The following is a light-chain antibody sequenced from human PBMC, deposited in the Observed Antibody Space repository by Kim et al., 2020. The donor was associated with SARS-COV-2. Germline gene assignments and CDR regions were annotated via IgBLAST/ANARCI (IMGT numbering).Light chain of an antibody. Sequence: QSALTQPASVSGSPGQSITISCTGTSSDIGAYNFVSWCQQHPGKAPKLMIFDVSKRPSGVSSRFSGSKSANTASLTISGLQAEDEADYYCSSYTSSNAWVFGGGTKVTVL. J-gene: IGLJ3*02. CDR2: DVS. CDR1: SSDIGAYNF. V-gene: IGLV2-14*01. CDR3: SSYTSSNAWV.